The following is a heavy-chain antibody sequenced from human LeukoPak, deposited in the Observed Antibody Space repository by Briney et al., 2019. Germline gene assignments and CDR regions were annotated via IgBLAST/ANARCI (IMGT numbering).Heavy chain of an antibody. Sequence: ASVKVSCKAFGYTFTSYYIHWVRQAPGQGLEWMGLINPSGGSTNYAQKLQGRVTMTTDTSTSTAYMELRSLRSDDTAVYYCARTMAAAAAGRLNTFDIWGQGTMVTVSS. CDR1: GYTFTSYY. CDR2: INPSGGST. V-gene: IGHV1-46*01. CDR3: ARTMAAAAAGRLNTFDI. D-gene: IGHD6-13*01. J-gene: IGHJ3*02.